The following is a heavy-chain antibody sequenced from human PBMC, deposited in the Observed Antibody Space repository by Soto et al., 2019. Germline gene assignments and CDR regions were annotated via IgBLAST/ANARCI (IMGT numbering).Heavy chain of an antibody. Sequence: SETLSLTCTVSGGSISSYYWSWIRQPPGKGLEWIGYIYYSGSTNYNPSLKSRVTISVDTSKNQFSLKLSSVTAADTAVYYCARHEYSGHACHFDYWGQGTLVTVSS. CDR3: ARHEYSGHACHFDY. D-gene: IGHD5-12*01. CDR1: GGSISSYY. CDR2: IYYSGST. J-gene: IGHJ4*02. V-gene: IGHV4-59*08.